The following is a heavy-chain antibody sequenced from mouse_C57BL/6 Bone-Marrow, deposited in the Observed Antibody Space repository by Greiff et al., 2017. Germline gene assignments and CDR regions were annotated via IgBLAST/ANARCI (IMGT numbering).Heavy chain of an antibody. V-gene: IGHV1-81*01. CDR2: IYPRSGNT. CDR1: GYTFTSYG. J-gene: IGHJ2*01. Sequence: VQLQQSGAELARPGASVKLSCKASGYTFTSYGISWVKQRPGQGLEWIGEIYPRSGNTYYNEKFKGKATLTADKSSSTAYMQLRSLTSEDSAVYCCGRWLATVVADDYWGQGTTVTVSS. CDR3: GRWLATVVADDY. D-gene: IGHD1-1*01.